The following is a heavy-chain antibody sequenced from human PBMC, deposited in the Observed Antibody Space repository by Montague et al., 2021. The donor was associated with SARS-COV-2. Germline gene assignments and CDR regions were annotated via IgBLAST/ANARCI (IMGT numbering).Heavy chain of an antibody. CDR1: GFTFSYYV. CDR2: ISGSGGST. V-gene: IGHV3-23*01. D-gene: IGHD6-13*01. CDR3: ANRGIAAAGSYRYYFDC. J-gene: IGHJ4*02. Sequence: SLRLSCAASGFTFSYYVMSWFRQAPGKGLEWVSAISGSGGSTYYADSVKGRFTISRDNSENTLYLQMNNLRAEDTAVYYCANRGIAAAGSYRYYFDCWGQGTLVTVSS.